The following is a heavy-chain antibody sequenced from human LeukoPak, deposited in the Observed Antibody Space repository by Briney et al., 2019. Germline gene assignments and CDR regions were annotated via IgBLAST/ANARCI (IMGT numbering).Heavy chain of an antibody. D-gene: IGHD3-10*01. CDR3: AREGYYGSGSPPSLYFDY. CDR1: GFTFRNYV. J-gene: IGHJ4*02. Sequence: PGGSLRLSCAASGFTFRNYVIHWVRQAPGKGLERVAVTSSDLNVKLYADSVKGRFTISRDNSRSTLYLQMNRLRPEDTAIYYCAREGYYGSGSPPSLYFDYWGQGTLVTVSS. CDR2: TSSDLNVK. V-gene: IGHV3-30-3*01.